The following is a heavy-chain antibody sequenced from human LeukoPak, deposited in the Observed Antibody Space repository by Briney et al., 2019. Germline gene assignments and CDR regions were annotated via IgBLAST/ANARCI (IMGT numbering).Heavy chain of an antibody. CDR1: GFTFSIYG. V-gene: IGHV3-23*01. D-gene: IGHD4-23*01. CDR2: ISDNGGNT. J-gene: IGHJ4*02. Sequence: GGSLRLSCAASGFTFSIYGMGWVRQAPGKGLEWVSSISDNGGNTYYADSAKGRFTISRDNSKNTLYLQMTSLRAEDTALYYCARGGSYGGYHSYWGQGTLVTVSS. CDR3: ARGGSYGGYHSY.